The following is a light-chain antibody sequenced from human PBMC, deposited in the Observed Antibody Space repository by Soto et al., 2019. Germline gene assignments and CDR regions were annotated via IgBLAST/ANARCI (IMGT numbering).Light chain of an antibody. Sequence: DIQMTQSPSTLSASVGDTINITCRASPSVSKWLAWYQQKPEKAPKLIIFKASTLQSGVPSRFSASGFGTEFTLTISSLQPEDFATYYCQHYNSYVYTFGRGTKLEI. V-gene: IGKV1-5*03. CDR3: QHYNSYVYT. CDR1: PSVSKW. CDR2: KAS. J-gene: IGKJ2*01.